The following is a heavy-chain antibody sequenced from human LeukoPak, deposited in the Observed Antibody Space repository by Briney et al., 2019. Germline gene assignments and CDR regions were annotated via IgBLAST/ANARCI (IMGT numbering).Heavy chain of an antibody. D-gene: IGHD2-2*01. CDR1: GGSFSGYY. CDR3: ARGQGGYCSSTSCNWFDP. J-gene: IGHJ5*02. CDR2: INHSGST. Sequence: SETLSLTCAVYGGSFSGYYWSWIRQPPGKGLEWIGEINHSGSTNYNPSLKSRVTISVDTSKNQFSLKLSSVTAADTAAYYCARGQGGYCSSTSCNWFDPWGQGTLVTVSS. V-gene: IGHV4-34*01.